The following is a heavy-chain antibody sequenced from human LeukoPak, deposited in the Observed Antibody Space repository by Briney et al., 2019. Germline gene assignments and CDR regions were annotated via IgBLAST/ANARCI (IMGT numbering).Heavy chain of an antibody. Sequence: SETLSLTCTVSGGSISSYYWRWIRQPPGKGLEWIGYIYYSGSTNYNPSLKSRVTISVDTSKNQFSLKLSSVTAADTAVYYCARIRVVGATTKFDYWGQGTLVTVSS. D-gene: IGHD1-26*01. CDR3: ARIRVVGATTKFDY. V-gene: IGHV4-59*01. J-gene: IGHJ4*02. CDR2: IYYSGST. CDR1: GGSISSYY.